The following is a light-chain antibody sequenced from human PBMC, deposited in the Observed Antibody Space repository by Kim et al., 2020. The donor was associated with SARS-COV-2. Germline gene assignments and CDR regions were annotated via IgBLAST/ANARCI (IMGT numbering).Light chain of an antibody. CDR1: SSNIESNY. J-gene: IGLJ3*02. CDR3: AAWDDSLSGWV. Sequence: GPMVTISCSGSSSNIESNYVYWYQQRPGTAPKLLIYRNNQRPSGVPDRFSGSKSGTSASLAISGLRSEDEADYYCAAWDDSLSGWVFGGGTQLTVL. V-gene: IGLV1-47*01. CDR2: RNN.